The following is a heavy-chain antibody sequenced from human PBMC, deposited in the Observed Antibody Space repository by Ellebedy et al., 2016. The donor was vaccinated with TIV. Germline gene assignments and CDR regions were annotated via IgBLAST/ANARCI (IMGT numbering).Heavy chain of an antibody. J-gene: IGHJ4*02. D-gene: IGHD3-16*01. Sequence: SETLSPTXSVFGHAIRSYYWSWIRQIPGKGLEWMGYISYSGSTHYNPPLNSRVFISVDTSKNQFSLKLSSVTAADTAVYYCATDWGRAAVLWGQGTLVTVSS. CDR2: ISYSGST. CDR3: ATDWGRAAVL. V-gene: IGHV4-59*01. CDR1: GHAIRSYY.